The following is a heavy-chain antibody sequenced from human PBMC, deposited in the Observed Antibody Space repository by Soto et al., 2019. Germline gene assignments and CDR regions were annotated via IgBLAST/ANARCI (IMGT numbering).Heavy chain of an antibody. Sequence: ASVKVSCKASGYTFTGYYMHWVRQAPGQGLEWMGWINPNSGGTNYAQKFQGWVTMTRDTSISTAYMELSRLRSDDTAVYYCAREGSYCSGGSCYSIFDYCGQGTLVTVSS. V-gene: IGHV1-2*04. J-gene: IGHJ4*02. D-gene: IGHD2-15*01. CDR1: GYTFTGYY. CDR3: AREGSYCSGGSCYSIFDY. CDR2: INPNSGGT.